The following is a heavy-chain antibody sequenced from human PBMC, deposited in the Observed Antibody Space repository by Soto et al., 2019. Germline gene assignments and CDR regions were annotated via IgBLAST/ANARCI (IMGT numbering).Heavy chain of an antibody. V-gene: IGHV1-69*01. J-gene: IGHJ6*02. CDR1: GGTFSSYA. CDR2: IIPISGTA. Sequence: QVQLVQSGAEVKKPGSSVKVSCKASGGTFSSYAISWVRQAPGQGLEWMGGIIPISGTANYAQKYQGRVTIPTDESTSTAYMGLSSLRSEDTAVYYCARSQGSSTSLEIYYYYYYGMDVWGQGTTVTVSS. CDR3: ARSQGSSTSLEIYYYYYYGMDV. D-gene: IGHD2-2*01.